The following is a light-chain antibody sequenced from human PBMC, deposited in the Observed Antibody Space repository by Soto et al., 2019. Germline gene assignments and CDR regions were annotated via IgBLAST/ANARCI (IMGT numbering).Light chain of an antibody. V-gene: IGKV1-5*03. J-gene: IGKJ1*01. CDR2: KAS. Sequence: DIKITQSPATLSASVGDSVTITCRASQTISSWLAWYQQKPGKAPKLLIYKASTLKSGVPSRFSGSGSGTEFTLTISSLQPDDFATYYCQQYNSYSTFGQGTKVDIK. CDR3: QQYNSYST. CDR1: QTISSW.